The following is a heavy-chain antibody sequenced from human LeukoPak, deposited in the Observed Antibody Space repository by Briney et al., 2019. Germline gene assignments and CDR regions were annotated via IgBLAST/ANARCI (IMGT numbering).Heavy chain of an antibody. V-gene: IGHV4-61*02. CDR2: IYTSGST. Sequence: SETLSLTCTVSGGSISSGSYYWSWIRQPAGKGLEWIGRIYTSGSTNYNPSLKSRVTIPVDTSKNQFSLKLSSVTAADTAVYYCARATDFSKSFDYWGQGTLVTVSS. CDR3: ARATDFSKSFDY. CDR1: GGSISSGSYY. J-gene: IGHJ4*02. D-gene: IGHD4-11*01.